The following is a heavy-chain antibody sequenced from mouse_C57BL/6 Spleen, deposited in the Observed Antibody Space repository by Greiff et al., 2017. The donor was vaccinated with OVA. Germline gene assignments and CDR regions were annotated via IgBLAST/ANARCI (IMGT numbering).Heavy chain of an antibody. CDR2: IDPSDSYT. D-gene: IGHD2-4*01. V-gene: IGHV1-69*01. CDR1: GYTFTSYW. J-gene: IGHJ3*01. Sequence: QVQLQQPGAELVMPGASVKLSCNASGYTFTSYWMHWVKQRPGQGLEWIGEIDPSDSYTNYNQKFKGKSTLTVDKSSSTAYMQLSSLTSEDSAVYYCARSGGYYDYDGAWGFAYWGQGTLVTVSA. CDR3: ARSGGYYDYDGAWGFAY.